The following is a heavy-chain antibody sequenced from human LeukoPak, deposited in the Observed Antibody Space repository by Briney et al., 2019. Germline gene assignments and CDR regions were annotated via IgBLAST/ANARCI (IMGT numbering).Heavy chain of an antibody. CDR1: GFTFSADW. V-gene: IGHV3-74*01. CDR2: INPAGGST. Sequence: GGSLRLSCEASGFTFSADWMHWVRQAPGKGLVWVSRINPAGGSTYYADSVKGRFSISRDNAKNTAYLQMNSLRAEDTAVYYCTRTENYGNFDFWGQGTLVTVSS. CDR3: TRTENYGNFDF. J-gene: IGHJ4*02. D-gene: IGHD1-7*01.